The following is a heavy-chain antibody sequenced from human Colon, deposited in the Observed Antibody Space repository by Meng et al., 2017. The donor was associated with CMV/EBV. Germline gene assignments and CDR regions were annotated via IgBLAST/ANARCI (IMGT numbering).Heavy chain of an antibody. CDR3: ARGTSTSCTD. CDR2: IHSEGSST. J-gene: IGHJ4*02. Sequence: GGSLRLSCATSGFTFTSYWMHWVRQAPGKGLVWVSRIHSEGSSTSYADSVRGRFTISRDNAKNTLYLQMNSLRAEDTAVYYCARGTSTSCTDWGQGTLVTVSS. D-gene: IGHD2-2*01. CDR1: GFTFTSYW. V-gene: IGHV3-74*01.